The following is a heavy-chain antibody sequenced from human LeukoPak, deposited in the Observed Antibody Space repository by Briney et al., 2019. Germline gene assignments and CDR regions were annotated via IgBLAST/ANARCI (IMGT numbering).Heavy chain of an antibody. CDR2: IYYSGST. CDR1: GGSISSYY. Sequence: SETLSLTCTVSGGSISSYYWSWIRQPPGKGLEWIGYIYYSGSTNYNPSLKSRVTISVDTSKNQFSLKLSSVTAADTAVYYWARHVVAHCFAPWGQGTLVTVSS. V-gene: IGHV4-59*08. J-gene: IGHJ5*02. CDR3: ARHVVAHCFAP. D-gene: IGHD2-15*01.